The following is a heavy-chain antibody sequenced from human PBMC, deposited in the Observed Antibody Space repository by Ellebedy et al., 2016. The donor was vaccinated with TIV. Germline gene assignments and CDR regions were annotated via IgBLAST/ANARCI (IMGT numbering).Heavy chain of an antibody. V-gene: IGHV4-34*01. Sequence: MPGGSLRLSCAVYGGSFSVYYWSWIRQPPGKGLEWIGEINHSGSTNYNPSLKSRVTISVDTSKNQFSLRLGSVTAADTAVYYCARGRYSYDSSGYYSECYFDYWGQGTLVTVSS. D-gene: IGHD3-22*01. CDR3: ARGRYSYDSSGYYSECYFDY. J-gene: IGHJ4*02. CDR2: INHSGST. CDR1: GGSFSVYY.